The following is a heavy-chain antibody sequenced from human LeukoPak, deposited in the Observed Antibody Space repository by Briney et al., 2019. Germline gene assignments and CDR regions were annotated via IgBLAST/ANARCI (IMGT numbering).Heavy chain of an antibody. CDR1: GFTFSSYA. CDR2: ISGSGGST. V-gene: IGHV3-23*01. J-gene: IGHJ4*02. D-gene: IGHD1-7*01. CDR3: AKGPYRLELPPYLGY. Sequence: GGSLRLSCAASGFTFSSYAMSWVRQAPGKGLEWVSAISGSGGSTYYADSVKGRFTISRDNSKNTLYLQMNSLRAEDTAVYYCAKGPYRLELPPYLGYWGQGTLVTVSS.